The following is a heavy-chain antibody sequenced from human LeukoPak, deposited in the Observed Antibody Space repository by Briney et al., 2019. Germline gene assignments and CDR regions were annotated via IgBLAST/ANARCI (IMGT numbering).Heavy chain of an antibody. J-gene: IGHJ4*02. CDR2: IYYSGST. D-gene: IGHD2-8*02. CDR3: AREDTGGLDY. CDR1: GGSISGTTYY. Sequence: SETLSLTCTVSGGSISGTTYYWGWIRQPPGKGLEWIGSIYYSGSTYYTPSLKSRVTISVDTSKNQFSLSLSSVTAADTAVYYCAREDTGGLDYWGQGILVTVSP. V-gene: IGHV4-39*07.